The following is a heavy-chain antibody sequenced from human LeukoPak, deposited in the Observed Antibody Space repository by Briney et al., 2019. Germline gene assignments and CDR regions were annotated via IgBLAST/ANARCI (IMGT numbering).Heavy chain of an antibody. CDR1: GYTFTTFY. CDR2: VNPSGGST. Sequence: GASVKVSCKASGYTFTTFYMDWVRQAPGQGLEWMGKVNPSGGSTTYAQKFQGRVTMTRDTSTSTVYMELSSLRSEDTAVYYCARETSNGWYSWGQGTLVTVSS. D-gene: IGHD6-19*01. CDR3: ARETSNGWYS. J-gene: IGHJ4*02. V-gene: IGHV1-46*01.